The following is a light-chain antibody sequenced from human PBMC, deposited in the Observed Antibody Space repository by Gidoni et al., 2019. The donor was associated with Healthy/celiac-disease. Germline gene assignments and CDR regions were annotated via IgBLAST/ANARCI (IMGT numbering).Light chain of an antibody. CDR3: QAWDSSTYV. CDR1: KLGDKY. Sequence: SSELTHPPSLSVSPGQTASITCSGDKLGDKYACWYQQKPGQSHVLVIYQDSKRPSGIPERFSGSNSGNTATLTISGTQAMDEADYYCQAWDSSTYVFGTGTKVTVL. J-gene: IGLJ1*01. CDR2: QDS. V-gene: IGLV3-1*01.